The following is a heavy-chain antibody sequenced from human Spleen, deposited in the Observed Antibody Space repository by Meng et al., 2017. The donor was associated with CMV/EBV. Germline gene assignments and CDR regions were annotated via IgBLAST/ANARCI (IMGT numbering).Heavy chain of an antibody. V-gene: IGHV1-69*02. J-gene: IGHJ5*02. CDR1: GSTVSRYT. CDR3: ASRPSSTNTNWFDP. Sequence: KASGSTVSRYTISWVRQATGQGLEGMRRIIHILGIAKYAKKFQGRVTITADKSTSTAYMELSSLRSEETAVYYCASRPSSTNTNWFDPWGQGTLVTVSS. CDR2: IIHILGIA. D-gene: IGHD2-2*01.